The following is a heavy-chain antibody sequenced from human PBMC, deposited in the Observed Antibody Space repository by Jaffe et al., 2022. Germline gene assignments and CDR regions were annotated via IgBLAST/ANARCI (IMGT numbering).Heavy chain of an antibody. J-gene: IGHJ6*03. CDR1: GYTFTSYD. CDR2: MNPNSGNT. Sequence: QVQLVQSGAEVKKPGASVKVSCKASGYTFTSYDINWVRQATGQGLEWMGWMNPNSGNTGYAQKFQGRVTMTRNTSISTAYMELSSLRSEDTAVYYCAREADYGDNDLYYYYYMDVWGKGTTVTVSS. CDR3: AREADYGDNDLYYYYYMDV. V-gene: IGHV1-8*01. D-gene: IGHD4-17*01.